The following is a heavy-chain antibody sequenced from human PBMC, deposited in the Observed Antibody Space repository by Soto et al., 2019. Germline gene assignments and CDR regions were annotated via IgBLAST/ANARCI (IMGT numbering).Heavy chain of an antibody. CDR3: ARRLGGGPDATDAFDI. CDR1: GYTFTSYD. J-gene: IGHJ3*02. Sequence: GASVKVSCKASGYTFTSYDINWVRQATGQGLEWMGWMNPNSGNTGYAQKFQGRVTMTRNTSISTAYMELSSLRSEDTAVYYCARRLGGGPDATDAFDIWGQGTMVNVSS. V-gene: IGHV1-8*01. D-gene: IGHD2-2*01. CDR2: MNPNSGNT.